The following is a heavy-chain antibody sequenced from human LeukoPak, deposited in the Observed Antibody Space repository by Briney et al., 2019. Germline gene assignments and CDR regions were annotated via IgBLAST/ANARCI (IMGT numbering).Heavy chain of an antibody. Sequence: SETLSLTYTVSGVSVSRGSYYWSWIRQPPGKGLEWIGYIYYSGSTYYNPSLKSRVTISVDTSKNQFSLKLSSVTAADTAVYYCASGMIALYWGQGTLVTVS. CDR3: ASGMIALY. V-gene: IGHV4-61*01. CDR2: IYYSGST. CDR1: GVSVSRGSYY. J-gene: IGHJ4*02. D-gene: IGHD3-22*01.